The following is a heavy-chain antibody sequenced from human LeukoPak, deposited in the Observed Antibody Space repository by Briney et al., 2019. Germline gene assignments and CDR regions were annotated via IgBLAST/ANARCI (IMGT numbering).Heavy chain of an antibody. D-gene: IGHD5-18*01. CDR2: IIPIFGTA. V-gene: IGHV1-69*13. CDR3: ARERGRGYSYGWNMNRFDP. CDR1: GYTFTSYG. J-gene: IGHJ5*02. Sequence: ASVKVSCKASGYTFTSYGISWVRQAPGQGLEWMGGIIPIFGTANYAQKFQGRVTITADESTSTAYMELSSLRSEDTAVYYCARERGRGYSYGWNMNRFDPWGQGTLVTVSS.